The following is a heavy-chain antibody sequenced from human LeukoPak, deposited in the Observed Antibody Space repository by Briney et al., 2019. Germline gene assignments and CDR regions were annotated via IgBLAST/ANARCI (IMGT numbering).Heavy chain of an antibody. CDR3: ARGPVSGDHYYYAMDF. CDR2: ISFDGSKK. V-gene: IGHV3-30*04. Sequence: PGGSLRLSCAASGFTFSSYSIHWVRQAPGKGLECVALISFDGSKKYYADSVKGRFTISRDNSKNTRYLQMNSLTAEETAVYYCARGPVSGDHYYYAMDFWGQGTTVIVSS. J-gene: IGHJ6*01. D-gene: IGHD6-19*01. CDR1: GFTFSSYS.